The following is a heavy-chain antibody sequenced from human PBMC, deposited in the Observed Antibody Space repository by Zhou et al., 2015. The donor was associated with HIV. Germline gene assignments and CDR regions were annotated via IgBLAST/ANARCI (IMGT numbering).Heavy chain of an antibody. CDR2: IIPVFGAA. J-gene: IGHJ4*02. CDR3: ARGAVDSSGNLRY. Sequence: QVHLVQSGPEVKKTGSSVKVSCKGSGGTLSRYGITWVRQAPGQGLEWMGGIIPVFGAANNAQKFQGRVTITADESTNIVYMELISLTSEDTAVYYCARGAVDSSGNLRYWGQGTLVTVSS. V-gene: IGHV1-69*12. CDR1: GGTLSRYG. D-gene: IGHD3-22*01.